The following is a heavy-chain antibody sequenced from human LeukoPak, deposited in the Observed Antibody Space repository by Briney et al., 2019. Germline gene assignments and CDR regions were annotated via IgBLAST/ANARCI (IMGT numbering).Heavy chain of an antibody. D-gene: IGHD4-17*01. V-gene: IGHV4-4*07. J-gene: IGHJ6*03. Sequence: TSETLSLTCTVSGGSISSYYWSWIRQPAGKGLEWIGRIYTSGSTNYNPSLKSRVTMSVDTSKNQFSLKLSSVTAADTAVYYCARGRVTTVTTDYYYYYMDVWGKGTTVTISS. CDR1: GGSISSYY. CDR3: ARGRVTTVTTDYYYYYMDV. CDR2: IYTSGST.